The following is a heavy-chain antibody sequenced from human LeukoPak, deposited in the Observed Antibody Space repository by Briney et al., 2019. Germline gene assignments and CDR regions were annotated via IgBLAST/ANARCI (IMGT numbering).Heavy chain of an antibody. D-gene: IGHD3-16*02. CDR3: AREIRLGELSLSF. CDR1: GYTFTGYY. Sequence: ASVKVSCKASGYTFTGYYMHWVRQAPGQGLEWMGWINPNSGGTNYAQKFQGRVTMTRDTSTSTAYMELSRLRSDDTAVYYCAREIRLGELSLSFGGQGTLVTVSS. J-gene: IGHJ4*02. CDR2: INPNSGGT. V-gene: IGHV1-2*02.